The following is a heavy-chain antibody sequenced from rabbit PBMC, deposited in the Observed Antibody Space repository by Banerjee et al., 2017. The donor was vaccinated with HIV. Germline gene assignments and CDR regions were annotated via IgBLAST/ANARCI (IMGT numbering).Heavy chain of an antibody. Sequence: QSLEESGGGLVKPGGTLTLTCKASGIDFSSSYWICWVRQAPGKGLEWIACIYAGSSGSTYYASWAKGRFTISKTSSTTVTLQMTSLTAADTATYFCARDYADIYDYIFSLWGPGTLVTV. D-gene: IGHD6-1*01. CDR1: GIDFSSSYW. CDR2: IYAGSSGST. CDR3: ARDYADIYDYIFSL. V-gene: IGHV1S40*01. J-gene: IGHJ4*01.